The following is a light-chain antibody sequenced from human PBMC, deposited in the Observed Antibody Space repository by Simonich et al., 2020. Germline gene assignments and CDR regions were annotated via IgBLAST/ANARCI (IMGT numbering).Light chain of an antibody. CDR3: SSYTSSSTWV. J-gene: IGLJ3*02. CDR1: SSDDGGYNY. CDR2: DIS. V-gene: IGLV2-14*01. Sequence: QSALTQPASVSGSPGQSITISCTGTSSDDGGYNYVSCYQQHPGKAPKIMIYDISKRPAGVSNLFSGSKYGNTASRTISGLQAEDEADYYCSSYTSSSTWVFGGGTKLTVL.